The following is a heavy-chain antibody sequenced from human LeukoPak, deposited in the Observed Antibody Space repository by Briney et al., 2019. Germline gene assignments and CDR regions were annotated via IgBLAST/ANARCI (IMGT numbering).Heavy chain of an antibody. CDR1: GYTLTELS. Sequence: ASVKVSCKVSGYTLTELSMHWVRQAPGKGLEWMGGFDPEDGETIYAQKFQGRVTMTEDTSTDTAYMELSSLRSEDTAVYYCAADYYDSSGYYIPIDYWGQGTLVTVSS. J-gene: IGHJ4*02. D-gene: IGHD3-22*01. CDR2: FDPEDGET. CDR3: AADYYDSSGYYIPIDY. V-gene: IGHV1-24*01.